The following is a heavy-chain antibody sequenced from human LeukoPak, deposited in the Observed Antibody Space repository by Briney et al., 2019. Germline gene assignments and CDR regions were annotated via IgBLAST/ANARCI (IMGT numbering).Heavy chain of an antibody. V-gene: IGHV3-30-3*01. CDR3: ARDLSMTTVTTIDY. CDR1: GFPFSSYA. D-gene: IGHD4-11*01. J-gene: IGHJ4*02. CDR2: ISYDGSNK. Sequence: GGSLRLSCAATGFPFSSYAMHWVRQAPGKGLEWVAVISYDGSNKYYADSVKGRFTISRDSSKNTLYLQMTSLRAEDTAVYYCARDLSMTTVTTIDYWGQGTLVTVSS.